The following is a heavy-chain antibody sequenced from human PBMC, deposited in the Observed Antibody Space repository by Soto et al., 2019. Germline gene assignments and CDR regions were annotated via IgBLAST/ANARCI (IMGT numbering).Heavy chain of an antibody. CDR1: GGSISSYY. CDR2: IYYSGST. J-gene: IGHJ4*01. D-gene: IGHD2-8*02. V-gene: IGHV4-59*08. CDR3: ARFGRGVASPRSRRYTLFPYASFCRAWSSETLSLTCTVSGGSISSYY. Sequence: SETLSLTCTVSGGSISSYYWSWIRQPPGKGLEWIGYIYYSGSTNYNPSLKSRVTISVDTSKNQFSLKLSSVTAADTAVYYCARFGRGVASPRSRRYTLFPYASFCRAWSSETLSLTCTVSGGSISSYYW.